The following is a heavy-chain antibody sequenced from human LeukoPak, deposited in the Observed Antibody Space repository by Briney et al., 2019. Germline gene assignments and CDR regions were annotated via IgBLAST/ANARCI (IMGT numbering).Heavy chain of an antibody. Sequence: SETLSLTGTVSGGSISGFYWSWIRQPPGKGLEWIGYMDKSGGTTYNPSLKSRVTISVDTSKNQFSLNVSPVTAADTAVYYCARDYSKGGGFDFWGQGTLVTVSS. CDR3: ARDYSKGGGFDF. V-gene: IGHV4-59*01. CDR2: MDKSGGT. D-gene: IGHD4-11*01. CDR1: GGSISGFY. J-gene: IGHJ4*02.